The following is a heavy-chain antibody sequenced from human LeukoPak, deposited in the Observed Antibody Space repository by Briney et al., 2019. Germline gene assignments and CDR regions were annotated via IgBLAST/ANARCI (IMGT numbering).Heavy chain of an antibody. D-gene: IGHD3-10*01. V-gene: IGHV1-2*02. Sequence: ASVKVSCKASGYTFTGYYMHWVRQAPGQGLEWMGWINPNSGGTNYAQKFQGRVTMTRDTSISTAYTELSRLRSDDTAVYYCARDGYYGSGAGHWFDPWGQGTLVTVSS. J-gene: IGHJ5*02. CDR1: GYTFTGYY. CDR2: INPNSGGT. CDR3: ARDGYYGSGAGHWFDP.